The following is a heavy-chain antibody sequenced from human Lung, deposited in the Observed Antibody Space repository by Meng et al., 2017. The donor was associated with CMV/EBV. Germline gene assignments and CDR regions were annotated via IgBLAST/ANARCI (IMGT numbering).Heavy chain of an antibody. D-gene: IGHD2-15*01. J-gene: IGHJ6*01. CDR1: LFTFSSYA. CDR3: ARGWLGGYDYYYGMDV. V-gene: IGHV1-69*05. Sequence: SVNVSXXXXLFTFSSYAISWVRQAPGQGLEWMGGIIPIFGTANYAQKFQGRVTITTDESTSTAYMELSSLRSEDTAVYYCARGWLGGYDYYYGMDVWGQGNXV. CDR2: IIPIFGTA.